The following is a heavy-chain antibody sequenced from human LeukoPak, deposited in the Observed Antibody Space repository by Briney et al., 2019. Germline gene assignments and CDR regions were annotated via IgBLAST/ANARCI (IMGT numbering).Heavy chain of an antibody. V-gene: IGHV3-7*01. CDR3: VREGSSWGYYFDY. D-gene: IGHD6-13*01. Sequence: GGSLRLSCAASGFTFSSIWMTWVRQAPGKGLEWVANIKEDGSEKNYVDSVKGRFTISRDNAKNSLYLQMNSLRAEDTAIYCCVREGSSWGYYFDYWGQGTLVTVSS. CDR2: IKEDGSEK. J-gene: IGHJ4*02. CDR1: GFTFSSIW.